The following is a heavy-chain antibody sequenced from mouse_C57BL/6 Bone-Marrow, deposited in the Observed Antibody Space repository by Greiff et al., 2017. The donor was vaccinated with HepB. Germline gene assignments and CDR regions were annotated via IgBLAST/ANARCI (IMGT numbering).Heavy chain of an antibody. J-gene: IGHJ1*03. CDR1: GFSLTSYG. CDR2: IWSGGST. Sequence: VQLQQSGPGLVQPSQSLSITCTVSGFSLTSYGVHWVRQSPGKGLEWLGVIWSGGSTDYNAAFISRLSISKDNSKSQVFFKMHSLQADDTAIYYCARYYYGWCFGVWGTGTTVTVSS. CDR3: ARYYYGWCFGV. V-gene: IGHV2-2*01. D-gene: IGHD1-1*01.